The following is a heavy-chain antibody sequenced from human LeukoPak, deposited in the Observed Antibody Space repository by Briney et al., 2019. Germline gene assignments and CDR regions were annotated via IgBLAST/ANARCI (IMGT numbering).Heavy chain of an antibody. V-gene: IGHV4-30-4*01. J-gene: IGHJ5*02. D-gene: IGHD3-10*01. CDR1: GGPISSGDYY. CDR2: IYYSGST. Sequence: PSQTLSLTCTVSGGPISSGDYYWSWIRQPPGKGLEWIGYIYYSGSTYYNPSLKSRVTISVDTSKNQFSLKLSSVTAADTAVYYCARDRHPHREIPWFGELLMGWFDPWGQGTLVTVSS. CDR3: ARDRHPHREIPWFGELLMGWFDP.